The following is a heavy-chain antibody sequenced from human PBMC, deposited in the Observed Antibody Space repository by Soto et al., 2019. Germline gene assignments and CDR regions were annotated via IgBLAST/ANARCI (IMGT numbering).Heavy chain of an antibody. CDR3: ATTNSYSSSYYCDY. CDR1: GFTVSSNY. J-gene: IGHJ4*02. V-gene: IGHV3-53*01. D-gene: IGHD6-6*01. CDR2: IYSGGST. Sequence: GGSLRLSCAASGFTVSSNYMSWVRQAPGKGLEWVSVIYSGGSTYYADSVKGRFTISRDNSKNTLYLQMNSLRAEDTAVYYCATTNSYSSSYYCDYWGQGTLVTVSS.